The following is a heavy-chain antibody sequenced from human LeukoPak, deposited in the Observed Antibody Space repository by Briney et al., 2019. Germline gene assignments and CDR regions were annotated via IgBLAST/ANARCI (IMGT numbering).Heavy chain of an antibody. CDR2: LYSGGNT. V-gene: IGHV3-66*01. CDR1: GFTVSSNY. CDR3: ATSPATGNIYFDL. Sequence: GGSLRLSCAASGFTVSSNYMGWVRQAPGKGLEWVSVLYSGGNTYYAGSVKGRFTISRDNSKNTLYLRMNSLRAEDTAVYYCATSPATGNIYFDLWGRGTLVTVSS. D-gene: IGHD6-13*01. J-gene: IGHJ2*01.